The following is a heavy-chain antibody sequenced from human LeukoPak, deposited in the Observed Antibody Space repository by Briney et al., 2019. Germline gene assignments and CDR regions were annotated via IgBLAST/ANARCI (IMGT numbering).Heavy chain of an antibody. V-gene: IGHV3-23*01. Sequence: PGGSLRLSCAASGFTFSSYGMSWVRQAPGKGLEWVSAISGSGGSTYYADSVKGRFTISRDNSKNTLYLQMNSLRAEDTAVYYCANLKIVGGYNLYWGQGTLVTVSS. J-gene: IGHJ4*02. CDR2: ISGSGGST. CDR1: GFTFSSYG. CDR3: ANLKIVGGYNLY. D-gene: IGHD5-24*01.